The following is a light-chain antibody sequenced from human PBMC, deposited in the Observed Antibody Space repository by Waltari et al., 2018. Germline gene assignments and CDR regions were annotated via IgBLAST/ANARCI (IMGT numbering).Light chain of an antibody. J-gene: IGKJ1*01. Sequence: EIVMTQSPDILSVSPGERATLSCRASQSISNNLAWYQQKPGQAPRLLIYGASTRATGIPARFSGSGSGTAFSLTISSLQSEDFAVYYCQQYNDWPPWTCGQGTTVEIK. CDR3: QQYNDWPPWT. V-gene: IGKV3-15*01. CDR2: GAS. CDR1: QSISNN.